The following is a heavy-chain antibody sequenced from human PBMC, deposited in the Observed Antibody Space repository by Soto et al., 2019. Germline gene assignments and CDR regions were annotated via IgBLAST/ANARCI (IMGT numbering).Heavy chain of an antibody. CDR1: GFTFSSYA. Sequence: GGSLRLSCAASGFTFSSYAMHWVRQAPGKGLEYVSAISSNGGSTYYANSVKGRFTISRDNSKNTLYLQMGSLRAEDMAVYYCASPITGDESAFDIWGQGTMVPVSS. J-gene: IGHJ3*02. CDR2: ISSNGGST. V-gene: IGHV3-64*01. D-gene: IGHD7-27*01. CDR3: ASPITGDESAFDI.